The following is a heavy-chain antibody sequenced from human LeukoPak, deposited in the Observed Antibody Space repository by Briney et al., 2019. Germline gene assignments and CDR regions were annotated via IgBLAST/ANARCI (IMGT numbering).Heavy chain of an antibody. Sequence: GGSLRLSCAASGFTFSSCAMSWVRQAPGKGLEWVSGITGSGGSTYYADSVKGRFTISRDNSKNTLYLQMNSPRAEDTAVYYCARDKRWLQHDAFDIWGQGTMVTVSS. V-gene: IGHV3-23*01. CDR3: ARDKRWLQHDAFDI. D-gene: IGHD5-24*01. J-gene: IGHJ3*02. CDR1: GFTFSSCA. CDR2: ITGSGGST.